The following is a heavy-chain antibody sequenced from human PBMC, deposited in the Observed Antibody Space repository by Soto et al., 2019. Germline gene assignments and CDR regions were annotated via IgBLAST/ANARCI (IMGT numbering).Heavy chain of an antibody. J-gene: IGHJ3*02. CDR2: ISSSSSYI. CDR1: GFTFSSYS. CDR3: ARILAYDSSGYWHDAFDI. D-gene: IGHD3-22*01. V-gene: IGHV3-21*01. Sequence: EVQLVESGGGLVKPGGSLRLSCAASGFTFSSYSMNWVRQAPGKGLEWVSSISSSSSYIYYADSVKGRFTISRDNAKNSLYLQMNSLRAEDTAVYYCARILAYDSSGYWHDAFDIWGQGTMVTVSS.